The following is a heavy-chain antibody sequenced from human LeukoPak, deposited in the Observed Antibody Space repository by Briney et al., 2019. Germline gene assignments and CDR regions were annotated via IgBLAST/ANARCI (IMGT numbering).Heavy chain of an antibody. V-gene: IGHV3-21*04. CDR1: GFTFRSHA. CDR3: AREYYYGSGSYYLSMNYYYGMDV. J-gene: IGHJ6*02. Sequence: GGSLRLSCAASGFTFRSHAMNWVRQAPGKGLEWVSVISNDGGGTNYADSVKGRFTISRDNAKNSLYLQMNSLRAEDTAVYYCAREYYYGSGSYYLSMNYYYGMDVWGQGTTVTVSS. CDR2: ISNDGGGT. D-gene: IGHD3-10*01.